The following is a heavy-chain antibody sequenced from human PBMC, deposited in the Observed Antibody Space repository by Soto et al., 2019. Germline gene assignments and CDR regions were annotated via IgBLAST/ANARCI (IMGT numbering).Heavy chain of an antibody. CDR3: ARNPFDY. J-gene: IGHJ4*02. Sequence: ETLSLTCAVSGGSISSDFWWSWVRQPPGKGLEWIGEIFHGGTTNYNPSLKSRVTISMDRSDNQFSLKFNSVTAADTAVYYCARNPFDYWGQGTLVTVSS. CDR1: GGSISSDFW. V-gene: IGHV4-4*02. CDR2: IFHGGTT.